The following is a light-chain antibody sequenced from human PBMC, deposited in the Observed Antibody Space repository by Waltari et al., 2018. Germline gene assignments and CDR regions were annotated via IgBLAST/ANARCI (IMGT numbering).Light chain of an antibody. V-gene: IGLV2-8*01. Sequence: QSALTQPPSASGSPGQSVTISCTGTSSDVGGYNYVSWYQQHPGKAPKPMIYAVSKRPSGVPDRFSGSKSGNTASLTVSGLQAEDEADYYCSSYAGSNNLVFGGGTKLTVL. CDR3: SSYAGSNNLV. J-gene: IGLJ2*01. CDR1: SSDVGGYNY. CDR2: AVS.